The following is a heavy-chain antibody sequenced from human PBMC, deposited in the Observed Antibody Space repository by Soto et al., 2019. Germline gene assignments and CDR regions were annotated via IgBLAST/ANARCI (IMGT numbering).Heavy chain of an antibody. V-gene: IGHV4-59*01. CDR3: ASGWPGREFDFDY. CDR1: GGSISSYY. Sequence: PSETLSLTCTASGGSISSYYWSWIRLPPGKGLEWIGYVYYSGSTKYNPSLKSRVTISVDTSKNQFSLKLTSVTAADTAVYYSASGWPGREFDFDYWGQGNLVTVS. J-gene: IGHJ4*02. D-gene: IGHD6-19*01. CDR2: VYYSGST.